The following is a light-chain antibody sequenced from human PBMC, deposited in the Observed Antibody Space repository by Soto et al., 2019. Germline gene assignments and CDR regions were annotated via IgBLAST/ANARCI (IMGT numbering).Light chain of an antibody. CDR1: SGDVGGCNY. CDR2: DVS. V-gene: IGLV2-11*01. Sequence: QSALTQPRSVSGSPGQSVTISCTGTSGDVGGCNYVSWYQQHPGKAPKLMIYDVSKRPSGVPDRFSGSKSGNTASLTISGLQAEDEADYYCCSYAGSYTWVFGGGTKVTVL. CDR3: CSYAGSYTWV. J-gene: IGLJ3*02.